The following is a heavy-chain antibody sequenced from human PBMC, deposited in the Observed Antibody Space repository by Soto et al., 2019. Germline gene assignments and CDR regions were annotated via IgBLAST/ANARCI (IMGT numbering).Heavy chain of an antibody. CDR1: GGSISSYY. J-gene: IGHJ4*02. D-gene: IGHD3-9*01. CDR3: ARVYDILTGEIDY. V-gene: IGHV4-59*07. Sequence: PSDTLSLTXTVSGGSISSYYWSWIRQPPGKGLEWIGYIYYSGSTNYNSSLKSRVTISVDTSKNQFSLKLSSVTAADTAVYYCARVYDILTGEIDYWGQGTLVTVSS. CDR2: IYYSGST.